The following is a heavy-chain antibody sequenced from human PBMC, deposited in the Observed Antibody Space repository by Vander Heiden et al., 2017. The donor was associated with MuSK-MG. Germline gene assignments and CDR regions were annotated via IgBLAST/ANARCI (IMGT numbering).Heavy chain of an antibody. CDR3: TTDMGTAIRFDW. V-gene: IGHV3-15*01. CDR2: IKSKTDGGTA. CDR1: GFTFNNAW. D-gene: IGHD2-21*02. J-gene: IGHJ4*02. Sequence: EVQLVESGGGLVKPGGSLRLSCAASGFTFNNAWMSWVRQAPGKGLEWVGRIKSKTDGGTAEYAAPVKGRFTISRDDSKNTVFLQMNSLKTEDTAVYSCTTDMGTAIRFDWWGQGTLVTVSS.